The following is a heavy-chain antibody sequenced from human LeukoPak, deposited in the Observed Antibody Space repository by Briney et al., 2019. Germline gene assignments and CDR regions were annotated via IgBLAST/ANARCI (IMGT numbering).Heavy chain of an antibody. V-gene: IGHV1-58*01. CDR3: AADGAAAGYYYFDY. CDR1: GFTFTSSA. D-gene: IGHD6-13*01. J-gene: IGHJ4*02. Sequence: GASVKVSCTASGFTFTSSAVQWVRQARGQRLEWIAWIVVGSGNTNYAQKFQERVTITRDMSTSTAYMELSSLRSEDTAVYYCAADGAAAGYYYFDYWGQGTLVTVSS. CDR2: IVVGSGNT.